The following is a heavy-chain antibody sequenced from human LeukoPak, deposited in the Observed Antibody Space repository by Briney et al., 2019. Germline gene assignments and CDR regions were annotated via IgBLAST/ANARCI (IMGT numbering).Heavy chain of an antibody. Sequence: GESLKISCKGSGYSFSSYWIVWVRQMPGKGLEWMGIIYPGDSDTRYSPSFQGQVTISADKSISTAYLQWSSLKASDTAMYYCARQRSGSYFPDLYDYWGQGTLVTVSS. D-gene: IGHD1-26*01. J-gene: IGHJ4*02. CDR3: ARQRSGSYFPDLYDY. CDR2: IYPGDSDT. CDR1: GYSFSSYW. V-gene: IGHV5-51*01.